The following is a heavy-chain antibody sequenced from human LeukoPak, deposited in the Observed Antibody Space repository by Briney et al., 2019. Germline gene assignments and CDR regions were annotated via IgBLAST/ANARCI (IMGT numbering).Heavy chain of an antibody. J-gene: IGHJ4*02. D-gene: IGHD6-13*01. CDR2: VPYSGST. CDR1: GGSISSGGYY. Sequence: SETLSLTCSVSGGSISSGGYYWSWIRQHPGKGLEWIGYVPYSGSTFYNPSLKSRVTISLDTTKNQFSLRLTSVTAADTAVYYCAVKIAAAGFYWGQGTLVTVSS. V-gene: IGHV4-31*03. CDR3: AVKIAAAGFY.